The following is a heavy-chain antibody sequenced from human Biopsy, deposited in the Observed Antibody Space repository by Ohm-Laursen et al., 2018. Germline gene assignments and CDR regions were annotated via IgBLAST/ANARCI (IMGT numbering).Heavy chain of an antibody. D-gene: IGHD2-15*01. Sequence: SETLSLTCDVYGKTFSDYYWSWIRQPPGKGLEWIGQINQSGRTNYNPSLKSRVNISADKSNNQFPLKLTSVTSADTAVYFCGNEVHGRDYWGLGALVTVSS. V-gene: IGHV4-34*08. J-gene: IGHJ4*02. CDR3: GNEVHGRDY. CDR2: INQSGRT. CDR1: GKTFSDYY.